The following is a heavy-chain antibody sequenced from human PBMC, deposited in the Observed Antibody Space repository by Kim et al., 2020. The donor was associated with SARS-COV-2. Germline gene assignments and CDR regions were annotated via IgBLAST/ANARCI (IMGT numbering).Heavy chain of an antibody. D-gene: IGHD2-8*01. J-gene: IGHJ4*02. V-gene: IGHV3-23*01. CDR1: GFTFSEYG. CDR3: VRGMLSPDF. Sequence: GGSLRLSCATSGFTFSEYGLTWVRQAPGKGLEWVSCIGDGDTATYYANSVKGRFTISRDNSKGTLYLQMNNLRVDDTAVYYCVRGMLSPDFWGQGTLVTV. CDR2: IGDGDTAT.